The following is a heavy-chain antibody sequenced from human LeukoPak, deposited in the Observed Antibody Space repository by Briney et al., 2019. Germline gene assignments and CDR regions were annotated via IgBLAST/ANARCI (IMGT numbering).Heavy chain of an antibody. Sequence: PSETLSLTCTVYGGSFSGYYWTWIRQPPGKGLEWIGEINHRGSAADYDPSLKSRVTIAVDTSKNQFSLKLTSVTAADTAVYYCARGQTIVGATGDFWGQGTLVTVSS. V-gene: IGHV4-34*01. J-gene: IGHJ4*02. CDR3: ARGQTIVGATGDF. CDR2: INHRGSAA. CDR1: GGSFSGYY. D-gene: IGHD1-26*01.